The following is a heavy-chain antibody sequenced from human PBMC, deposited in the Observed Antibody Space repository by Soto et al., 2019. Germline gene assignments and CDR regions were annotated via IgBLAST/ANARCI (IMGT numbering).Heavy chain of an antibody. CDR1: GFTFSGYA. V-gene: IGHV3-30-3*01. Sequence: GGSLRLSCAASGFTFSGYAMHWVRQAPGKGLEWVAVISYDGSNKYYADSVKGRFTISRDNSKNTLYLQMNSLRAEDTAVYYCARDFNVGAIVAHDYWGQGTLVTVSS. J-gene: IGHJ4*02. D-gene: IGHD5-12*01. CDR3: ARDFNVGAIVAHDY. CDR2: ISYDGSNK.